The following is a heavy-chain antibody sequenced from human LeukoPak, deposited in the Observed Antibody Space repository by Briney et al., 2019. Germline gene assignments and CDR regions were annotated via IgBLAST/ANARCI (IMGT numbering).Heavy chain of an antibody. V-gene: IGHV4-59*01. D-gene: IGHD5-24*01. CDR2: IYYSGST. J-gene: IGHJ3*02. CDR1: GGSISSYY. Sequence: PSETLSLTCTVSGGSISSYYWSWIRQPPGKGLEWIGYIYYSGSTNYNPSLKSRVTISVDTSKNQFSLKLSSVTAADTAVYYCARDRDGYNFDAFDIWGQGTMVTVSS. CDR3: ARDRDGYNFDAFDI.